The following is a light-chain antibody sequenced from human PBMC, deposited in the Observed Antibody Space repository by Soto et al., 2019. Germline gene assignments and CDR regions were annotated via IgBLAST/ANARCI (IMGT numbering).Light chain of an antibody. CDR1: QSVSSS. CDR3: QPRSDWPPSLS. CDR2: AAS. Sequence: EIVFTQSPATLSLSPGERATLSCRASQSVSSSLAWYQQKPGQAPRLLIYAASNRATGIPTRFSGSGSGTDFTLTISRLAPEDFGLNYCQPRSDWPPSLSCGGGTKVEIK. J-gene: IGKJ4*01. V-gene: IGKV3-11*01.